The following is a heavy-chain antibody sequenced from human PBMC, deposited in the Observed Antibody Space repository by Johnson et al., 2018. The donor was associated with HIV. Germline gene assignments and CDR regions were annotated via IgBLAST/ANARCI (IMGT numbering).Heavy chain of an antibody. J-gene: IGHJ3*01. V-gene: IGHV3-9*01. D-gene: IGHD3-16*01. CDR1: GFTFDDYA. CDR3: AKDTNYGSHLLSFDV. Sequence: VQLVESGGGLVQPGGSLRLSCAASGFTFDDYAMHWVRQGPGKGLEWVAGIGWTGFTIGYVDSVKCRFAIYRDDATNYLYLQMDSLRTEDTAVYFCAKDTNYGSHLLSFDVWGQGTMVTVSS. CDR2: IGWTGFTI.